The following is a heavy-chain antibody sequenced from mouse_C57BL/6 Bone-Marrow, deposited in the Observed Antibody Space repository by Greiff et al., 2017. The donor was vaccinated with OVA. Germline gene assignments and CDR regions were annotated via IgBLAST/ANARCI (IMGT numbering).Heavy chain of an antibody. CDR2: IDPSDSYT. D-gene: IGHD1-1*01. V-gene: IGHV1-50*01. CDR1: GYTFTSYW. J-gene: IGHJ4*01. Sequence: QVQLQQSGAELVKPGASVKLSCKASGYTFTSYWMQWVKQRPGQGLEWIGEIDPSDSYTNYNQKFKGKATLTVDTSSSTAYMQLRSLTSEDSAVYYCARGDYSNYAMDYWGQGTSVTVSS. CDR3: ARGDYSNYAMDY.